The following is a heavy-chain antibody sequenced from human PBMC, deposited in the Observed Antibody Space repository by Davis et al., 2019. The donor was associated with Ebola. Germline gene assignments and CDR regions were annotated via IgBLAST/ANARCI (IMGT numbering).Heavy chain of an antibody. Sequence: MPSETLSLTCTASGGSISRSGYYWGWFRQPPGKGLEWVGSMYYSGSTYYNPSLKSRVTISVDTSKNQFSLRLSSVTAADTGVYYCASSYSSSWYVSVDYWGQGTLVTVSS. CDR2: MYYSGST. D-gene: IGHD6-13*01. J-gene: IGHJ4*02. CDR1: GGSISRSGYY. CDR3: ASSYSSSWYVSVDY. V-gene: IGHV4-39*01.